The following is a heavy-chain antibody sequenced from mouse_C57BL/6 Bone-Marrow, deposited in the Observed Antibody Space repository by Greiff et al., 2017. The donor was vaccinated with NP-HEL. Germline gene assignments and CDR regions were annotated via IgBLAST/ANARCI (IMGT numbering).Heavy chain of an antibody. D-gene: IGHD3-2*02. Sequence: QVQLKQSGPGLVQPSQSLSITCTVSGFSLTSYGVHWVRQSPGKGLEWLGVIWSGGSTDYNAAFISRLSISKDNSKSQVFFKMNRLQADDTAIYYCASRKTAQASWFAYWGQGTLVTVSA. CDR3: ASRKTAQASWFAY. V-gene: IGHV2-2*01. CDR2: IWSGGST. J-gene: IGHJ3*01. CDR1: GFSLTSYG.